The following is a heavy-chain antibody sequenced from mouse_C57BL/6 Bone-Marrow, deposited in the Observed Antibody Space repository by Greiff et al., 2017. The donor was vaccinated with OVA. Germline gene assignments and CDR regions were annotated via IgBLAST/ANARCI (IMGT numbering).Heavy chain of an antibody. V-gene: IGHV1-15*01. CDR1: GYTFTDYE. Sequence: VKLMESGAELVRPGASVTLSCKASGYTFTDYEMHWVKQTPVHGLEWIGAIDPETGGTAYNQKFKGKAILTADKSSSTAYMELRSLTSEDSAVYYCTRSHYDYGDYWGQGTSVTVSS. CDR3: TRSHYDYGDY. CDR2: IDPETGGT. J-gene: IGHJ4*01. D-gene: IGHD2-4*01.